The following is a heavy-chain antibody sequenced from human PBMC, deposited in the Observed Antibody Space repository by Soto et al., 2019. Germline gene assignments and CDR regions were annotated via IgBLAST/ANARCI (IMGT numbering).Heavy chain of an antibody. V-gene: IGHV4-34*01. CDR2: INHSGDT. CDR1: GGSLSGSS. J-gene: IGHJ4*02. D-gene: IGHD6-19*01. CDR3: ARGQWLDPD. Sequence: SETLSLTCALYGGSLSGSSWTWIRQSPGGGLEWIGEINHSGDTNYNSSLKSRVTISIDTSKNQFSLKLSSVTAADTAVYYCARGQWLDPDWGQGTLVT.